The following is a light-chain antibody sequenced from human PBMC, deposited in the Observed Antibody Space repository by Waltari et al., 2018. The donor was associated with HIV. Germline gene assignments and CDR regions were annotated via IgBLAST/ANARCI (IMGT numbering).Light chain of an antibody. CDR2: WAS. V-gene: IGKV4-1*01. J-gene: IGKJ5*01. CDR3: QQYYTIPIT. Sequence: DIVMTQSPESLAVSLGERATINCKSSQSVLYSSNNKNYLTWYQQKSGQPPKLLIYWASTRESGVPDRFSGSGPGTDFTLTISNLQAEDVAVYYCQQYYTIPITFGQGTRLEIK. CDR1: QSVLYSSNNKNY.